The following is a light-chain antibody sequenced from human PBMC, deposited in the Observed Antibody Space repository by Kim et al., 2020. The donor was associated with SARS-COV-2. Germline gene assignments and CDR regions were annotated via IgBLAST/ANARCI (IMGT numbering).Light chain of an antibody. Sequence: GQSITVSSTGTSSDVGYYSSVSWYQQHPGQAPELIIYDVSERASGVSNRFSGSQSGNTASLTISGLRAEDEADYYCSSHTTSSTYVFGLGTQLTVL. J-gene: IGLJ1*01. CDR3: SSHTTSSTYV. CDR2: DVS. V-gene: IGLV2-14*04. CDR1: SSDVGYYSS.